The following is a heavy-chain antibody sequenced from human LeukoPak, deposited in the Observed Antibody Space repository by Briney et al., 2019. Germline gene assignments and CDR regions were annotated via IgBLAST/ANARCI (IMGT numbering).Heavy chain of an antibody. CDR1: GYTFTCYY. CDR2: INPNNGGT. V-gene: IGHV1-2*02. D-gene: IGHD3-3*01. J-gene: IGHJ5*02. Sequence: ASVKVSCKASGYTFTCYYMYWVRQAPGQGLEWMGWINPNNGGTNYAQKFQGRVTMTRDTSISTAYMELSRLTSDDTAVYFCARNFGDFWSGNDYNWFDPWGQGTLVTVSS. CDR3: ARNFGDFWSGNDYNWFDP.